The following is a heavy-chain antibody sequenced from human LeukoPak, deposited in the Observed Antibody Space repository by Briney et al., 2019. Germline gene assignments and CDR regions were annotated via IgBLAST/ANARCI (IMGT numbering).Heavy chain of an antibody. V-gene: IGHV4-59*01. D-gene: IGHD3-3*01. J-gene: IGHJ4*02. CDR3: ARRGSGYYGTNFDY. CDR2: IYYSGST. Sequence: SETLSLTCTVSGGSISSYYWSWIRQPPGKGLEWIGYIYYSGSTNYNPSLKSRVTISVDTSKNQFSLKLSSVTAADTAVYYCARRGSGYYGTNFDYWGQGTLVTVSS. CDR1: GGSISSYY.